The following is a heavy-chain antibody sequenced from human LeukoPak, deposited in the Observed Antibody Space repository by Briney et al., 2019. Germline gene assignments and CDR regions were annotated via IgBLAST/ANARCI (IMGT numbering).Heavy chain of an antibody. V-gene: IGHV1-2*02. CDR1: GYTFTGYY. J-gene: IGHJ3*02. Sequence: ASVKVSCKASGYTFTGYYMHWVRQAPGQGLEWMGWINPNSGGTNYAQKFQGRVTMTRDTSISTAYMELSRLRSDDTAVYYCARDVRGVLYGSGGFCDAFDIWGQGTMVTASS. CDR3: ARDVRGVLYGSGGFCDAFDI. CDR2: INPNSGGT. D-gene: IGHD3-10*01.